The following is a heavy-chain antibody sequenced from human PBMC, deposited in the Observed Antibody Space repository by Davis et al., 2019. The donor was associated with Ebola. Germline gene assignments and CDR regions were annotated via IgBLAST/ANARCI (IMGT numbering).Heavy chain of an antibody. CDR3: ARGPSVRGFDY. J-gene: IGHJ4*02. V-gene: IGHV4-31*03. Sequence: SETLSLTCTVSGGSISSGGYYWSWIRQHPGKGLEWIGYIYYSGSTYYNPSLKSRVTISVDTSKNQFSLKLSSVTAADTAVYHCARGPSVRGFDYWGQGTLVTVSS. D-gene: IGHD3-10*01. CDR1: GGSISSGGYY. CDR2: IYYSGST.